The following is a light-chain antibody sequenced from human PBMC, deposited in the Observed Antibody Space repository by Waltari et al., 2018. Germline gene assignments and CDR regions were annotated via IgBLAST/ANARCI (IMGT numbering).Light chain of an antibody. CDR1: QSVLYSSNNKNY. J-gene: IGKJ4*01. CDR2: WAS. CDR3: QQFYSLPDT. V-gene: IGKV4-1*01. Sequence: DILITPSPDPLAVSLGGRATIHLKSHQSVLYSSNNKNYVAWYQQKPGQPPKLLVYWASTRESGVPDRFSGSGSGTDFSLTISSLQAEDVAVYYCQQFYSLPDTFGGGTNVEIK.